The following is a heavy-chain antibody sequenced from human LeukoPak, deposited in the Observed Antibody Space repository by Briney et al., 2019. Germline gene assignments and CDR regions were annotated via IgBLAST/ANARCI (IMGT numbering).Heavy chain of an antibody. D-gene: IGHD4-17*01. Sequence: SVKVSCKASGGTFSSYAISWVRPAPGQGLEWMGRIIPILGIANYAQKFQGRVAITADKSTSTAYMELSSLRSEDTAVYYCARAVTTGYFDLWGRGTLVTVSS. CDR1: GGTFSSYA. V-gene: IGHV1-69*04. J-gene: IGHJ2*01. CDR3: ARAVTTGYFDL. CDR2: IIPILGIA.